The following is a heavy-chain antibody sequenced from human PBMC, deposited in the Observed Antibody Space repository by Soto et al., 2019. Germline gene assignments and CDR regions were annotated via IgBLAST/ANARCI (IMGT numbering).Heavy chain of an antibody. V-gene: IGHV4-59*01. J-gene: IGHJ5*02. D-gene: IGHD3-22*01. Sequence: PSETLSLTCTVSGGSISSYYWSWIRQPPGKGLEWIGYIYYSGSTNYNPSLKSRFNISVDTFKNQFSLKLSSVTAADTAVYYCAREGGSGYYNWFDPWGQGTLVTVS. CDR3: AREGGSGYYNWFDP. CDR2: IYYSGST. CDR1: GGSISSYY.